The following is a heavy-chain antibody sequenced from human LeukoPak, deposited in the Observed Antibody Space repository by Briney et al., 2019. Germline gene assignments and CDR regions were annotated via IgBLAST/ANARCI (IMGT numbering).Heavy chain of an antibody. D-gene: IGHD3-22*01. V-gene: IGHV3-7*01. CDR2: IKQDGSEK. CDR1: GFTFSSYW. J-gene: IGHJ4*02. CDR3: ARIPYSRTDSSGYYSVFYYFDY. Sequence: GGSPRLSCAASGFTFSSYWMSWVRQAPGKGLGWVANIKQDGSEKYYVDSVKGRFTISRDNAKNSLYLQMNSLRAEDTAVYYCARIPYSRTDSSGYYSVFYYFDYWGQGTLVTVSS.